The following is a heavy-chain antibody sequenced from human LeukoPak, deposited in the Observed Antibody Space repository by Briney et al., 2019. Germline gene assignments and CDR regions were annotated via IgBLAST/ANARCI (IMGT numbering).Heavy chain of an antibody. J-gene: IGHJ5*02. CDR2: ISAYNGNT. V-gene: IGHV1-18*01. CDR3: ARAEGAYTVATYRSWFDP. D-gene: IGHD4-17*01. Sequence: GASVKVSCKASGGTFSSYAISWVRQAPGQGLEWMGWISAYNGNTNYAQKLQGRVTMTTDTSTSTAYMDLRSLRSDDTAMYYCARAEGAYTVATYRSWFDPWGQGTLVTVSS. CDR1: GGTFSSYA.